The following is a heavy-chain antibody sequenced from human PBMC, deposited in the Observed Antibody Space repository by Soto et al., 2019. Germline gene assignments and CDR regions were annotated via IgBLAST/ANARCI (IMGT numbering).Heavy chain of an antibody. D-gene: IGHD3-3*01. J-gene: IGHJ4*03. Sequence: GGSLRLSCAASRFTFSSYGMHWVRQAPGKGLEWVAVISYDGSNKYYSDSVKGRFTISRDNSKNTLYLQMNSLRAEDTAVYYCAKEGTIFGVVIIPYFDFWGQGTTVTVSS. CDR3: AKEGTIFGVVIIPYFDF. CDR1: RFTFSSYG. V-gene: IGHV3-30*18. CDR2: ISYDGSNK.